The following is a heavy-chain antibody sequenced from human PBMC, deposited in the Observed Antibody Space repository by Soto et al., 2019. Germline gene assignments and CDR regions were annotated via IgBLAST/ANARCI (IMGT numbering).Heavy chain of an antibody. CDR3: AREVYDILTGYYPNYYYGMDV. D-gene: IGHD3-9*01. Sequence: EASVKVSCKASGYTFTSYYMHWVRQAPGQGLEWMGIINPSGGSTSYAQKFQGRVTMTRDTSTSTVYMELSSLRSEDTAVYYCAREVYDILTGYYPNYYYGMDVWGQGTTVTVSS. CDR2: INPSGGST. J-gene: IGHJ6*02. V-gene: IGHV1-46*01. CDR1: GYTFTSYY.